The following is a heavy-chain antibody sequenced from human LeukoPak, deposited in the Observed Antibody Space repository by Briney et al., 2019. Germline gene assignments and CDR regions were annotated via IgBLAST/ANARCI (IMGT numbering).Heavy chain of an antibody. CDR3: ARVFDYDYVWGSYRSNAFDI. D-gene: IGHD3-16*02. Sequence: ASVKVSCKASGYTFTSYDINWVRQATGQGLEWMGWMNPNNGNTGYAQKFQGRVTMTRNTSISTAYMELSSLRSEDTAVYYCARVFDYDYVWGSYRSNAFDIWGQGTMVTVSS. J-gene: IGHJ3*02. V-gene: IGHV1-8*01. CDR1: GYTFTSYD. CDR2: MNPNNGNT.